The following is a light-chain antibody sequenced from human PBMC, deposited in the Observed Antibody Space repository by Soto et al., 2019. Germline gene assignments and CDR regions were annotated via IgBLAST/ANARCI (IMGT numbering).Light chain of an antibody. J-gene: IGKJ1*01. CDR3: QQYYSNPPT. V-gene: IGKV4-1*01. CDR1: QSVLYSSHNKNA. CDR2: WAS. Sequence: DIVTTQSPDSLAVSLGERATVNCKSSQSVLYSSHNKNALAWYQQKPGQPPRLLIYWASTRESGVPDRFSGSGSGTDFTLTISSXQAEDVAVYYCQQYYSNPPTFGQGTKVDIK.